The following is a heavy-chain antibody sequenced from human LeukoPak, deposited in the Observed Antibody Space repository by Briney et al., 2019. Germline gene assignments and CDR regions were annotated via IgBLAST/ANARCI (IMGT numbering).Heavy chain of an antibody. CDR1: GFTFSSYA. V-gene: IGHV3-23*01. CDR3: AKSSYYDSSGYYREYYFDF. Sequence: GGSLRLSCAASGFTFSSYAMSWVRQAPGKGLEWVSPTSGSGGSTNYADSVKGRFTISRDNSKNTLYLQMNSLRDEDTAVYYCAKSSYYDSSGYYREYYFDFWGQGTLVTVSS. D-gene: IGHD3-22*01. J-gene: IGHJ4*02. CDR2: TSGSGGST.